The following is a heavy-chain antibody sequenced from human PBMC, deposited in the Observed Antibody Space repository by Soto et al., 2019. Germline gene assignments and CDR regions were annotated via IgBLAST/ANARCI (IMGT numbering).Heavy chain of an antibody. D-gene: IGHD3-22*01. Sequence: GGSLRLSCAASGFTFSSYAMSWVRQAPGKGLEWVSAISGSGGSTYYADSVKGRFTISRDNSKNTLYLQMNSLRAEDTAVYYYATGAAYHYDRSGYYCYCGQGTLVTVSS. CDR3: ATGAAYHYDRSGYYCY. V-gene: IGHV3-23*01. J-gene: IGHJ4*02. CDR2: ISGSGGST. CDR1: GFTFSSYA.